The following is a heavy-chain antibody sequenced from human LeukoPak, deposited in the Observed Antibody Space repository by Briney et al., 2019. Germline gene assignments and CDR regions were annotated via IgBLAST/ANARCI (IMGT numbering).Heavy chain of an antibody. CDR1: GFTVSSNY. V-gene: IGHV3-33*08. CDR2: IWYDGSNK. CDR3: ARDYYDSSGYHTSFDY. Sequence: PGGSLRLSCAASGFTVSSNYMSWVRQAPGKGLEWVAVIWYDGSNKYYADSVKGRFTISRDNSKNTLYLQMNSLRAEDTAVYYCARDYYDSSGYHTSFDYWGQGTLVTVSS. D-gene: IGHD3-22*01. J-gene: IGHJ4*02.